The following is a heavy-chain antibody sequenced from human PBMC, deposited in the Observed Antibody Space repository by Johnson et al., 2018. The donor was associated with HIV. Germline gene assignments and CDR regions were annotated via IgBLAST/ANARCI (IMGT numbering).Heavy chain of an antibody. CDR2: ISSSGSTI. V-gene: IGHV3-11*04. J-gene: IGHJ3*02. Sequence: QMLLVESGGGLVQPGGSLRLSCAASGFTVSDYYMSWIRQAPGKGLEWVSYISSSGSTIYYADSVKGRFTIPGDNSKNTLHLQMNSLRAEDTAVYYCARDDGGGGDAFDIWGQGTMVTVSS. D-gene: IGHD2-15*01. CDR3: ARDDGGGGDAFDI. CDR1: GFTVSDYY.